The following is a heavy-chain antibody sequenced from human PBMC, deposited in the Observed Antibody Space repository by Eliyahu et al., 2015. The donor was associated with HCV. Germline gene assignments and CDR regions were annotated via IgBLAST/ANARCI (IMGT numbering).Heavy chain of an antibody. J-gene: IGHJ4*02. D-gene: IGHD6-13*01. CDR3: AKDSSSLIDY. Sequence: QVQLVESGGGXVQPGXSLRLXCAXSGFTFSDYGMHWVRQAPGKGLEWVAFISYTGSNKYYADSVKGRFTISRDNSKNTLYLQMNSLRAEDTAVYYCAKDSSSLIDYWGQGTLVTVSS. CDR2: ISYTGSNK. CDR1: GFTFSDYG. V-gene: IGHV3-30*18.